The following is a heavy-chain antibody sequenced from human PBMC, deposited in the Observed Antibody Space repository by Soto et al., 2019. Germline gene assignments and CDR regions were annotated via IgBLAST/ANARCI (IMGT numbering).Heavy chain of an antibody. CDR3: ARVILDYYYGMDV. Sequence: SETLSLTCTVSGGSISSSSYYWGWIRQPPGKGLESIGSIYYSGSTYYNPSLKSRVTISVDTSKNQFSLKLSSVTAADTAVYYCARVILDYYYGMDVWGHGTTVTVSS. CDR2: IYYSGST. V-gene: IGHV4-39*01. D-gene: IGHD2-8*02. J-gene: IGHJ6*02. CDR1: GGSISSSSYY.